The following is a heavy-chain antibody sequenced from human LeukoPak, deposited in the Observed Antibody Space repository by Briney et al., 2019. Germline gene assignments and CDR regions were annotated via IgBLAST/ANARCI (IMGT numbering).Heavy chain of an antibody. D-gene: IGHD2-15*01. Sequence: SETLSLTCTVSGGSISSSSYYWGWIRQPPGKGLEWIGSIYYSGSTYYNPSLNRRVTISVDTSKNQFSLKLSSVIAADTAVYNCARGRPSLGYFSGGSCYPLWGQGTMVTVSS. CDR3: ARGRPSLGYFSGGSCYPL. CDR2: IYYSGST. V-gene: IGHV4-39*01. CDR1: GGSISSSSYY. J-gene: IGHJ3*01.